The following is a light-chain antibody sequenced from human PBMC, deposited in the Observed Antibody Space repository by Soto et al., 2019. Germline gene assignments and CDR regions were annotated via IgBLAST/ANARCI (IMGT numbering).Light chain of an antibody. CDR1: NIGSKT. CDR3: QVWDSSSDHVV. J-gene: IGLJ2*01. CDR2: YDS. Sequence: SYELTQPPSVSVAPGKTARITCGGDNIGSKTVHWYQQKPGQAPVLVISYDSGRPSGIPERFSGSNSGNTATLTISRVEVGDEDDYYCQVWDSSSDHVVFGGGTKLTVL. V-gene: IGLV3-21*04.